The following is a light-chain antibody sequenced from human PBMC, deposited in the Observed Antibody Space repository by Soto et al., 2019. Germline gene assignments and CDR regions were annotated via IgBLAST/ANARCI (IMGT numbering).Light chain of an antibody. V-gene: IGKV1-16*01. CDR2: AAS. CDR3: QQYNSYSWT. CDR1: QAIDNY. Sequence: DIQMTQSPSSLSASVGDRVTITCRASQAIDNYLNWYQHKPGKAPELLIYAASSLQSGVPSRFSGSGSGTEFTLTISSLQPDDFATYYCQQYNSYSWTFGQGTKVDIK. J-gene: IGKJ1*01.